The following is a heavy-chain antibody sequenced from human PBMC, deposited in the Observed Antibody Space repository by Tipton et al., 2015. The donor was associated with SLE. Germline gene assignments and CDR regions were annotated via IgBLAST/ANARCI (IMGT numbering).Heavy chain of an antibody. CDR2: IRYDGSNK. V-gene: IGHV3-30*02. D-gene: IGHD3-22*01. J-gene: IGHJ3*02. Sequence: SLRLSCAASGFTFSSYGMHWVRQAPGKGLEWVAFIRYDGSNKYYADSVKGRFTISRDNSKNTLYVQMNSLRAEDTAVYYCAKDFGSTMIVVAGAAFDIWGQGTMVTVSS. CDR1: GFTFSSYG. CDR3: AKDFGSTMIVVAGAAFDI.